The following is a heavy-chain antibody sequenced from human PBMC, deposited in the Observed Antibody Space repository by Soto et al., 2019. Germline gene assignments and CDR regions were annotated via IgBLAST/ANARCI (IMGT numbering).Heavy chain of an antibody. Sequence: PGGSLRLSCVASGFTFSSYAMSWVRQAPGKGLEWVSYIFVSGSSTYYADSVKGRFTVSRENAQNSLSLLINSLRAEDTAVYYCARDKDWAFDSWGQGTLVTVSS. D-gene: IGHD3-9*01. CDR2: IFVSGSST. CDR1: GFTFSSYA. V-gene: IGHV3-23*01. CDR3: ARDKDWAFDS. J-gene: IGHJ4*02.